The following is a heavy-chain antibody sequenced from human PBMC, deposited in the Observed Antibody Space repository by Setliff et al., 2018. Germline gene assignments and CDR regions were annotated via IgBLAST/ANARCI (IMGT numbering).Heavy chain of an antibody. D-gene: IGHD4-17*01. CDR2: IYYSGST. V-gene: IGHV4-59*01. J-gene: IGHJ4*02. CDR1: GGSISSYY. CDR3: ARGPNLYGDLDS. Sequence: PSETLSLTCTVSGGSISSYYWRWIRQPPGKGLEWIGYIYYSGSTNYNPSLKSRVTISVDTSKNQFSLKLSSVTAADTAVYYCARGPNLYGDLDSWGLGTLVTVSA.